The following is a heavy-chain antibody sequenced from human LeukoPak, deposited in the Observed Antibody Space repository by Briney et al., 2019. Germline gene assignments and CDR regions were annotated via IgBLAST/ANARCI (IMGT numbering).Heavy chain of an antibody. D-gene: IGHD4-17*01. Sequence: RASVKVSCKASGYTFTSYGISWVRQAPGQGLEWMGWISAYNGNTNYAQKLQGRVTMTTDTSTSTANMELRSLRSDDTAVYYCARRKVTTGSWFDPWGQGTLVTVSS. J-gene: IGHJ5*02. CDR1: GYTFTSYG. V-gene: IGHV1-18*01. CDR2: ISAYNGNT. CDR3: ARRKVTTGSWFDP.